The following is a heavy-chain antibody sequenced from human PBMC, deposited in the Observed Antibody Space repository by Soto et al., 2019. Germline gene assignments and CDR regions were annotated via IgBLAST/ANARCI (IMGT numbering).Heavy chain of an antibody. CDR1: GFTFDDYA. Sequence: EVQLVESGGGLVQPGRSLRLSCAASGFTFDDYAMHWVRQAPGKGLEWVSGISWNSGSIGYADSVKGRFTISRDNAKNSLYLQMNSLRAEDTALYYCAKEPPVFLNDDAFDIWGQGTMVTVSS. V-gene: IGHV3-9*01. D-gene: IGHD3-3*01. CDR3: AKEPPVFLNDDAFDI. CDR2: ISWNSGSI. J-gene: IGHJ3*02.